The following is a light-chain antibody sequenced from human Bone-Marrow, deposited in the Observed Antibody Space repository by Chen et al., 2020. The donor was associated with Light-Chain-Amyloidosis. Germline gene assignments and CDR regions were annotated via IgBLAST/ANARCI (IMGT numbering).Light chain of an antibody. J-gene: IGKJ1*01. V-gene: IGKV3-15*01. CDR1: QSIRGN. Sequence: VMTQSPVALSVSPGDTATLSCRASQSIRGNLAWYQQRPGQAPRRLIYGASARATGIPARFSGSGFETDFTLTISTIQSEDFAVYYCQQYNNWPLTFGQGTGVDIK. CDR2: GAS. CDR3: QQYNNWPLT.